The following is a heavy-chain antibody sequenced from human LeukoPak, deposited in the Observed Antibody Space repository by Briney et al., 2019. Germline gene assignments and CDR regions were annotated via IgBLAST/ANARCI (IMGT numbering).Heavy chain of an antibody. CDR3: ARAEYYYGSGDRNYYYYMDV. D-gene: IGHD3-10*01. V-gene: IGHV1-18*01. CDR2: ISAYNGNT. J-gene: IGHJ6*03. CDR1: GYTFTSYG. Sequence: ASVKVSCKASGYTFTSYGITWVRQAPGQGLEWMGWISAYNGNTNYAQMLQGRVTMTTDTSTSTAYMELSSLRSEDTAVYYCARAEYYYGSGDRNYYYYMDVWGKGTTVTISS.